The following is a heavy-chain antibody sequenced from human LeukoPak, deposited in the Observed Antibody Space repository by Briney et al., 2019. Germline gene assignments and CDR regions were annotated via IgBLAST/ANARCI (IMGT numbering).Heavy chain of an antibody. CDR3: TTENWYVFEN. Sequence: GGSLRLSRAASGFPFRMAWVRQAPGKGLEWVATITLDGSDSYYVDSVKGRFTVSRDNAKNSLYLQMNSLRAEDTAVFYCTTENWYVFENWGQGSLVTVSS. CDR1: GFPFR. D-gene: IGHD1-1*01. V-gene: IGHV3-7*04. CDR2: ITLDGSDS. J-gene: IGHJ4*02.